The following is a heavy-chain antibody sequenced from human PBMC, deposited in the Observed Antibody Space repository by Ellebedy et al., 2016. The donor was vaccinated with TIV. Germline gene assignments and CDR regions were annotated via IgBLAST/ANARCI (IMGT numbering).Heavy chain of an antibody. J-gene: IGHJ6*03. V-gene: IGHV4-34*01. Sequence: SETLSLXXAVYGGSFSGYYWSWIRQPPGKGLEWIGEINHSGSTNYNPSLKSRVTISVDTSKNQLSLKLTSVTPADTAVYYCARSHSNFDFWNAIAESYMDVWGKGTTVTVS. CDR1: GGSFSGYY. CDR3: ARSHSNFDFWNAIAESYMDV. CDR2: INHSGST. D-gene: IGHD3-3*01.